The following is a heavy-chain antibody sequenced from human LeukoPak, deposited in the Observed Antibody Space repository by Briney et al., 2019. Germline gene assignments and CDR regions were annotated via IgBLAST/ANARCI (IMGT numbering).Heavy chain of an antibody. D-gene: IGHD2-2*01. J-gene: IGHJ5*02. V-gene: IGHV3-23*01. CDR3: AKDLRDIVVVPAAIDP. CDR2: ISGSGGST. Sequence: GGSLRLSCAASGSTFSSYAMSWVRQAPGKGLEWVSAISGSGGSTYYADSVKGRFTISRDNSKNTLYLQMNSLRAEDTAVYYCAKDLRDIVVVPAAIDPWGQGTLVTVSS. CDR1: GSTFSSYA.